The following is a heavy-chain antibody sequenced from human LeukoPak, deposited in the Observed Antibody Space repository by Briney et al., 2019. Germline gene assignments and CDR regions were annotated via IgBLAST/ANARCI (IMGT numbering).Heavy chain of an antibody. CDR3: AGLRGDSSGYYYRGAFDI. J-gene: IGHJ3*02. D-gene: IGHD3-22*01. CDR2: IYPGDSDT. CDR1: GSTFTNYW. V-gene: IGHV5-51*01. Sequence: GESLKISCMGSGSTFTNYWIGWVRQMPGKGLEWMGIIYPGDSDTRYSPSFQGQVTMSADKSISTAYLQWSSLKASDTAMYYCAGLRGDSSGYYYRGAFDIWGQGTMVTVSS.